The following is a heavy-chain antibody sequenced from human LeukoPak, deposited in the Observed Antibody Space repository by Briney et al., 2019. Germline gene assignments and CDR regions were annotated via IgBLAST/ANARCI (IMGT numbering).Heavy chain of an antibody. J-gene: IGHJ5*02. Sequence: GGSLRLSCAASGFTFDDYAMHWVRQAPGKGLEWVSGISWNSGSIGYADSVKGRFTISRDNAKNSLYLQMNSLRAEDTAVYYCARDRAYDFWSGSLDNWFDPWGQGTLVTVSS. V-gene: IGHV3-9*01. CDR3: ARDRAYDFWSGSLDNWFDP. CDR2: ISWNSGSI. CDR1: GFTFDDYA. D-gene: IGHD3-3*01.